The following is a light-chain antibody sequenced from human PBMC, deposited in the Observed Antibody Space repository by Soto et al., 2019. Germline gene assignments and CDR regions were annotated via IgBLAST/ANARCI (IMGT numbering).Light chain of an antibody. CDR2: EGS. V-gene: IGLV2-23*03. CDR3: CSYAGISTFGV. CDR1: SSDVGSYNL. J-gene: IGLJ3*02. Sequence: QSVLTQPASVSGSPGQSITISCTGTSSDVGSYNLVSWYQQHPGKAPKLMIYEGSKRPSGVSNRSSGSKSGNTASLTISGLQAEDEADYYCCSYAGISTFGVFGGGTKLTVI.